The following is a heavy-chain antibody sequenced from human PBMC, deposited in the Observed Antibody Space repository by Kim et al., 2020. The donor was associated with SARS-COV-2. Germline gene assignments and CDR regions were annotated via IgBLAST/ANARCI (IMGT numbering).Heavy chain of an antibody. CDR2: T. J-gene: IGHJ5*02. CDR3: ARVDARNWFDP. Sequence: TNYNPSLKSRVTISVDTSKNQFSLKLSSVTAADTAVYYCARVDARNWFDPWGQGTLVTVSS. V-gene: IGHV4-59*01. D-gene: IGHD2-2*01.